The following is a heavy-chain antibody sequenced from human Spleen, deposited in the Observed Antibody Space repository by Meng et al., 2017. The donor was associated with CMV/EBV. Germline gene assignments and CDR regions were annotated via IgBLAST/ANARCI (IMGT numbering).Heavy chain of an antibody. CDR2: INHSGTT. Sequence: SETLSLTCAVYDASFSGYYWSWIRQPPGKGLEWIGEINHSGTTNFNPSLRSRVTISVDTSKNQFSLKLSSVTAADTAVYYCASRGIPPGGYGMDVWGQGTTVTVSS. V-gene: IGHV4-34*01. J-gene: IGHJ6*02. CDR1: DASFSGYY. CDR3: ASRGIPPGGYGMDV. D-gene: IGHD2-15*01.